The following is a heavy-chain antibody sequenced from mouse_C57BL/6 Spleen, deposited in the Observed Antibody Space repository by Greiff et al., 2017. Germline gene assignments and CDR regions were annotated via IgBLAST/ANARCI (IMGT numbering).Heavy chain of an antibody. Sequence: QVQLKQSGPGLVAPSPSLSITCTASGFTLTSYGVHWVRQTPGKGLEWLVVIWSDGSTTYNSALKSRLSISKDNSKSQVFLKMNSLQTDDTAMYYCARHEGDSNSYYAMDYWGQGTSVTVSS. CDR2: IWSDGST. J-gene: IGHJ4*01. V-gene: IGHV2-6-1*01. CDR3: ARHEGDSNSYYAMDY. D-gene: IGHD2-5*01. CDR1: GFTLTSYG.